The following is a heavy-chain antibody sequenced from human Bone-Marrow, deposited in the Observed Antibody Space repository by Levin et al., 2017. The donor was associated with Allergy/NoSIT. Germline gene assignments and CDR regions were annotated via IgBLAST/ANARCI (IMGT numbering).Heavy chain of an antibody. J-gene: IGHJ4*02. Sequence: SQTLSLTCTVSGGSISSGGYYWSWIRQHPGKGLEWIGYIYYSGSTYYNPSLKSRVTISVDTSKNQFSLKLSSVTAADTAVYYCARGIDSSSWYVVGDYWGQGTLVTVSS. D-gene: IGHD6-13*01. CDR1: GGSISSGGYY. CDR3: ARGIDSSSWYVVGDY. CDR2: IYYSGST. V-gene: IGHV4-31*03.